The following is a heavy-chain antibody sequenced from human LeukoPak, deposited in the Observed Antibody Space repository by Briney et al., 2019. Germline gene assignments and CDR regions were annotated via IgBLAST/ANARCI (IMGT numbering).Heavy chain of an antibody. CDR1: GFIFSSYA. V-gene: IGHV3-23*01. CDR2: ISGSGGST. D-gene: IGHD6-19*01. CDR3: AKDYLAVAGTDDAFDI. Sequence: GGSLRLSCAASGFIFSSYAMSWVRQAPGRGLEWVSAISGSGGSTYYADSVKGRFTISRDNSKNTLYLQMNSPRAEDTAVYYCAKDYLAVAGTDDAFDIWGQGTMVTVSS. J-gene: IGHJ3*02.